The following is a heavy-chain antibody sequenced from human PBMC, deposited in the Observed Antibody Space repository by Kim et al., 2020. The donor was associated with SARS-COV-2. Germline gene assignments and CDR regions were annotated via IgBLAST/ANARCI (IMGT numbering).Heavy chain of an antibody. V-gene: IGHV1-69*13. CDR3: ARRYCTNGVCYGGLTHYYYYGMDV. J-gene: IGHJ6*02. Sequence: SVKVSCKASGGTFSSYAISWVRQAPGQGLEWMGGIIPIFGTTNYAQKFQGRVTITADESTSTAYMELSSLRSEDTAVYYCARRYCTNGVCYGGLTHYYYYGMDVWGQGTTVTVSS. D-gene: IGHD2-8*01. CDR1: GGTFSSYA. CDR2: IIPIFGTT.